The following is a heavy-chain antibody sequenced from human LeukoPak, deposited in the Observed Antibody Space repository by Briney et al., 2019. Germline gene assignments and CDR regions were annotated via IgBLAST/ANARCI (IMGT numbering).Heavy chain of an antibody. CDR1: GFTVSNNY. J-gene: IGHJ4*02. D-gene: IGHD6-6*01. CDR2: IYSGGST. CDR3: ASLSLGHY. Sequence: GGSLRLSCAASGFTVSNNYMSWVRQAPGKGLEWVSVIYSGGSTYYADSVKGRFTISRDTSKNTLSLQMSSLRAEDTAVYYCASLSLGHYWGQGTLVTVSS. V-gene: IGHV3-53*01.